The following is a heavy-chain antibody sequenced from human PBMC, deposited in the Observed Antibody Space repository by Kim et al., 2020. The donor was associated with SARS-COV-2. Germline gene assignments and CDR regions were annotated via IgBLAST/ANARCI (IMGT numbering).Heavy chain of an antibody. J-gene: IGHJ4*02. Sequence: SETLSLTCTVSGGSISSGGYYWSCIRQHPVKCLEWIGYIYYSGSTYYNPSLKSRVTISVDTSKNQFSLKLSSVTAADTAVYYCARDRGFAGGNEWGQGTLVTVSS. CDR2: IYYSGST. CDR3: ARDRGFAGGNE. D-gene: IGHD2-15*01. CDR1: GGSISSGGYY. V-gene: IGHV4-31*03.